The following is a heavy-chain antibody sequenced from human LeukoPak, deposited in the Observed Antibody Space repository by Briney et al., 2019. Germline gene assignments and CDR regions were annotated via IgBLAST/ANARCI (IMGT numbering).Heavy chain of an antibody. V-gene: IGHV4-39*01. CDR1: GGSIISSDYH. Sequence: SETLSLTCTVSGGSIISSDYHWGWVRQPPGKGLEWIGTISYSGNTDYGPSLRSRVTISVDTSNNQFSLRLGSVTAADTAVYHCARHCCSGPAKRVFDIWGQGTMVTVSS. CDR3: ARHCCSGPAKRVFDI. J-gene: IGHJ3*02. CDR2: ISYSGNT. D-gene: IGHD2-15*01.